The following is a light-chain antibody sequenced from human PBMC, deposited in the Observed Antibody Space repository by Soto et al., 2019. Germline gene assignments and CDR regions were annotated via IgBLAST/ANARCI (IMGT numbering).Light chain of an antibody. V-gene: IGLV2-14*01. J-gene: IGLJ1*01. Sequence: QSALTQPASVSGSPGQSITISRTGTSSDVGGYNYVSGYQQHPGKAPKLMIYEVSNRPSGVSNRFSGSKSGNTASLTISGLQAEDEADYYCISYTNRNTLYVFGTGTKLTVL. CDR2: EVS. CDR1: SSDVGGYNY. CDR3: ISYTNRNTLYV.